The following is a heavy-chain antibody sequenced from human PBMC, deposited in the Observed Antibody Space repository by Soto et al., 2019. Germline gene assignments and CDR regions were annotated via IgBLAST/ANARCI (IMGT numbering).Heavy chain of an antibody. J-gene: IGHJ4*02. Sequence: GGSLRLSCSASGFTFSIYTMNWVRQAPGKGLEWASSISSSTSYIYYTDSVKGRFTISRDNAKNSLYLQMNSLRVEDTAVYYCARDLGTSSSGYWGQGTLVTVSS. V-gene: IGHV3-21*01. CDR2: ISSSTSYI. CDR3: ARDLGTSSSGY. CDR1: GFTFSIYT. D-gene: IGHD6-6*01.